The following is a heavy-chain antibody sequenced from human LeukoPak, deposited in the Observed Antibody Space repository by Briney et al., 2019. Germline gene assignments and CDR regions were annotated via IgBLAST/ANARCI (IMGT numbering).Heavy chain of an antibody. V-gene: IGHV4-59*01. CDR1: GGSISSYY. CDR3: ASEGRVEYFQH. J-gene: IGHJ1*01. Sequence: PSETLSLTCTVSGGSISSYYWSWIRQPPGKGLEWIGYNYYSGSTNYNPSLKGRVTISVDTSKNQFSLKLSSVTAADTAVYYCASEGRVEYFQHWGQGTLVTVSS. CDR2: NYYSGST.